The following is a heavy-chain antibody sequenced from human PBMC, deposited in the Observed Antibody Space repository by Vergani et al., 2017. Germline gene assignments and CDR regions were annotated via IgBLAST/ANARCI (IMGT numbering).Heavy chain of an antibody. V-gene: IGHV4-39*07. J-gene: IGHJ5*02. D-gene: IGHD3-3*01. CDR2: IYYSGST. Sequence: QVQLQESGPGLVKPSQTLSLTCTVSGGSISSSSYYWGWIRQPPGKGLEWIGSIYYSGSTYYNPSLKSRVTISVDTSKNQFSLKLSSVTAADTAVYYCARIVSNDFWSGYSNWFDPWGQGTLVTVSS. CDR1: GGSISSSSYY. CDR3: ARIVSNDFWSGYSNWFDP.